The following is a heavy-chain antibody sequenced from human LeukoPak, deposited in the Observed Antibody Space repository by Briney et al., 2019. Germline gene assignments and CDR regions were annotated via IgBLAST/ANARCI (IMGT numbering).Heavy chain of an antibody. Sequence: GASVKVSCKASGYTFTGYSMHWVRQAPGQGLEWMGWTNPNSGNTGYAQTFHDRVTMTRDTSISTAYMELSRLRSDDTAVYYCARRLVDSDNGYDVWGQGTMVAVSS. CDR2: TNPNSGNT. CDR3: ARRLVDSDNGYDV. CDR1: GYTFTGYS. J-gene: IGHJ3*01. D-gene: IGHD3-22*01. V-gene: IGHV1-2*02.